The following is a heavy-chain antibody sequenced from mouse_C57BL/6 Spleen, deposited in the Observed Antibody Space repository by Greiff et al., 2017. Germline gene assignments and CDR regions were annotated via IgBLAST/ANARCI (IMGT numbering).Heavy chain of an antibody. D-gene: IGHD2-3*01. V-gene: IGHV14-4*01. J-gene: IGHJ4*01. CDR1: GFNIKDDY. CDR2: IDPENGDT. Sequence: VQLQQSGAELVRPGASVKLSCTASGFNIKDDYMHWVKQRPEQGLEWIGWIDPENGDTEYASKFQGKATIPADTSSNTAYLQLSSLTSEDTAVYYCTTNDRYAMDYWGQGTSVTVSS. CDR3: TTNDRYAMDY.